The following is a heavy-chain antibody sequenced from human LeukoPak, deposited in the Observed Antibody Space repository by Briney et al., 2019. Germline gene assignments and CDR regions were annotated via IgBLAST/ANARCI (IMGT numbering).Heavy chain of an antibody. V-gene: IGHV3-23*01. CDR3: AKRSDYGSTGNYFDS. CDR1: GFTFSSYG. D-gene: IGHD4-23*01. J-gene: IGHJ4*02. CDR2: ISGRDTNT. Sequence: GGSLRLSCAASGFTFSSYGMSWVRQAAGKGLEWVSTISGRDTNTYYADSVEGRFTISRDNSKNTLYLQINSLRAEDTAVYYCAKRSDYGSTGNYFDSWGQGTPVTVSS.